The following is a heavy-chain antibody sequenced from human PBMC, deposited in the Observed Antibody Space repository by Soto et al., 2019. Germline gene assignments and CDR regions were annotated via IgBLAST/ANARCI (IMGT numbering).Heavy chain of an antibody. Sequence: ASVKVSCKASGYTFTSYGISWVRQAPGQGLEWMGWISAYNGNTNYAQKLQGRVTMTTDTSTSTAYMELRSLRSDDTAVYYCARDGSSWRFDYYYYYYMDVWGKGTTVTVSS. V-gene: IGHV1-18*01. J-gene: IGHJ6*03. D-gene: IGHD6-13*01. CDR3: ARDGSSWRFDYYYYYYMDV. CDR2: ISAYNGNT. CDR1: GYTFTSYG.